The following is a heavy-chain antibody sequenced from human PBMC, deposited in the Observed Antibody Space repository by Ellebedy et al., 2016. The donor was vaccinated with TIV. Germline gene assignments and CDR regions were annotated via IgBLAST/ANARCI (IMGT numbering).Heavy chain of an antibody. J-gene: IGHJ4*02. D-gene: IGHD6-13*01. V-gene: IGHV5-51*01. Sequence: KVSXXGSAYSFTSYWIGWVRQLPGKGLEWMGIIYPGDSDTRYSPSFQGQVTISADKSISTAYLQWSSLKASDTAMYYCARPLAAGGLDYWGQGTLVTVSS. CDR3: ARPLAAGGLDY. CDR2: IYPGDSDT. CDR1: AYSFTSYW.